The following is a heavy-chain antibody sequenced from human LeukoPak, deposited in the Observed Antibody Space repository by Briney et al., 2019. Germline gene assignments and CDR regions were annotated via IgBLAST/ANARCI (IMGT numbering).Heavy chain of an antibody. J-gene: IGHJ5*02. CDR1: GGSFSGYY. V-gene: IGHV4-34*01. CDR2: INHSGST. CDR3: ARHGNGYSYGRTGPS. Sequence: PSETLSLTCAVYGGSFSGYYWSWIRQPPGKGLEWIGEINHSGSTNYNPSLKSRVTISVDTSKNQFSLKLSSVTAADTAVYYCARHGNGYSYGRTGPSWGQGTLVTVSS. D-gene: IGHD5-18*01.